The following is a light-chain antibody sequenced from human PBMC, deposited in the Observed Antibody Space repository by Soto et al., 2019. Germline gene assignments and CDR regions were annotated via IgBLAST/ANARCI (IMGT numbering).Light chain of an antibody. CDR2: GAS. Sequence: EIVLTQSPGTLALSPGERATLSCRASQSVSTNNLAWYQRKPGQAPRLLIYGASSRATDIPSRFSGSGSGTDFTLTITRLEQEDFAVYYCQQHGSSPPTFGQGTKVEIK. V-gene: IGKV3-20*01. CDR1: QSVSTNN. J-gene: IGKJ1*01. CDR3: QQHGSSPPT.